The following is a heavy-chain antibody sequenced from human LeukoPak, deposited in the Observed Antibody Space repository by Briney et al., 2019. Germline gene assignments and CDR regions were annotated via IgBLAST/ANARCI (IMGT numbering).Heavy chain of an antibody. CDR3: ARQTGSGLFILP. CDR2: IYHSGST. Sequence: SETLSLTCTVSGYSISSGYYWGWIRQPPGKGLEWIGSIYHSGSTYYNASLKSQVSISIDTSKNQFSLRLTSVAAADTAVYYCARQTGSGLFILPGGQGTLVTVSS. V-gene: IGHV4-38-2*02. J-gene: IGHJ4*02. CDR1: GYSISSGYY. D-gene: IGHD3/OR15-3a*01.